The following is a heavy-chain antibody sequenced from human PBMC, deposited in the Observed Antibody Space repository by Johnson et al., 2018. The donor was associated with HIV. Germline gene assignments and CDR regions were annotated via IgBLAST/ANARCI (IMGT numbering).Heavy chain of an antibody. D-gene: IGHD5-18*01. Sequence: VQLVESGGGLVQPGGSLRLSCAASGFTFSSYDMHWVRQATGKGLEWVSAIGTAGDTYYPGSVKGRFTISRENAKNSLYLQMNSLRAADTAVYYCARAYSYGAFDIWGQGTMVTVSS. CDR1: GFTFSSYD. V-gene: IGHV3-13*01. J-gene: IGHJ3*02. CDR3: ARAYSYGAFDI. CDR2: IGTAGDT.